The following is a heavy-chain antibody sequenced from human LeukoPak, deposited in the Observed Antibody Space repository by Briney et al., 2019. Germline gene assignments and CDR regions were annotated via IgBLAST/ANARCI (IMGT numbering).Heavy chain of an antibody. Sequence: GGSLRLSCAASRLTFSHYLMSWVRQAPGKGLEWVAAINQDGDRTEYVDSAKGRFSISKDSATNSWDLQLSSLRVDDTALYYCATLVFSGGWCPGYWGQGTLVTVSS. CDR1: RLTFSHYL. V-gene: IGHV3-7*01. CDR2: INQDGDRT. J-gene: IGHJ4*02. CDR3: ATLVFSGGWCPGY. D-gene: IGHD6-19*01.